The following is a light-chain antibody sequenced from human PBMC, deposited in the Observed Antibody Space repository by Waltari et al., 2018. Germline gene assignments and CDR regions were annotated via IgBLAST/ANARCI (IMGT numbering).Light chain of an antibody. V-gene: IGLV1-51*02. CDR1: TSNIGITY. CDR2: ENK. Sequence: QSVFTQPPSVSATPGPSVTISCSGCTSNIGITYISWYQQLPRTAPKLLIYENKKRPSGIPDRFSGSKSGTSATLGITGLQTEDEADYYCGTWDNSLSAWVFGGGTKLTVL. CDR3: GTWDNSLSAWV. J-gene: IGLJ3*02.